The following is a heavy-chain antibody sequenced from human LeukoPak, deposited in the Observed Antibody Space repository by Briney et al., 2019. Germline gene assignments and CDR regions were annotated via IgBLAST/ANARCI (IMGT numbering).Heavy chain of an antibody. V-gene: IGHV3-30*02. Sequence: GGSLRLSCAASRFTFSSYGMHWVRQAPGKGLEWVAFIRYDGSNKYYADSVKGRFTISRDNSKNTLYLQMNSLRAEDTAVYYCAKVQQTKGSGYWGQGTLVTVSS. CDR3: AKVQQTKGSGY. CDR2: IRYDGSNK. J-gene: IGHJ4*02. CDR1: RFTFSSYG. D-gene: IGHD2-15*01.